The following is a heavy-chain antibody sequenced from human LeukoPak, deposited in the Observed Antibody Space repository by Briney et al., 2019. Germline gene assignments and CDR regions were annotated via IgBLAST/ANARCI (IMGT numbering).Heavy chain of an antibody. CDR1: GFPFSRDA. D-gene: IGHD1-1*01. J-gene: IGHJ4*02. Sequence: PGGSLRLSCATSGFPFSRDAMHWVRQCPGKGLEWLSRISPDGTTTNYADSVKGRFSISRDNASNTLYLQMDSLRDEDTAVYYCASDVAYKFDFWGQGTLVTFSS. CDR3: ASDVAYKFDF. V-gene: IGHV3-74*01. CDR2: ISPDGTTT.